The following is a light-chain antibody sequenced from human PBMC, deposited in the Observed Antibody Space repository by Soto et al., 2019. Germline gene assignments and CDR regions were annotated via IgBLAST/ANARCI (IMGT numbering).Light chain of an antibody. CDR2: NNN. V-gene: IGLV1-44*01. Sequence: QSVLTQPPSVSGTPGQRVTISCSGGISNIGSNTVNWYQQLPGTAPKLLIYNNNQRPSGVPDRFSGSKSGTSASLAISGLQSEDEADYYCAAWDDSLNGLVFGTGTKLTVL. CDR1: ISNIGSNT. J-gene: IGLJ1*01. CDR3: AAWDDSLNGLV.